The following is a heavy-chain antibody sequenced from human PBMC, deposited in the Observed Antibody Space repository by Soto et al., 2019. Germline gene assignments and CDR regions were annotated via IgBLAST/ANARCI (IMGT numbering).Heavy chain of an antibody. Sequence: QVQLVQSGAEVKKPGASVKVSCKASGYTFITYGFTWVRQAPGQGLEWMGWISAYNGNTKYAQKFQGRVTMTTDTSTSTAYLEPRSLRSDDTAVYYCARGQFGDLDYWGQGTLVTVSS. CDR2: ISAYNGNT. J-gene: IGHJ4*02. CDR1: GYTFITYG. CDR3: ARGQFGDLDY. V-gene: IGHV1-18*01. D-gene: IGHD4-17*01.